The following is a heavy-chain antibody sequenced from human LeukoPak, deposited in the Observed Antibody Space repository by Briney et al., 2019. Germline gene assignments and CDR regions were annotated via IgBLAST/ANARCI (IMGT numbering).Heavy chain of an antibody. V-gene: IGHV4-59*01. J-gene: IGHJ5*02. Sequence: SETLSLTCTVSGGSISSYYWSWVRQPPGKGLEWIGYIHYSGSTNYSPSLKSRVTISVDTSKNQFSLKLSSVTAADTAVYYCARLGDWNGWFDPWGQGTLVTVSS. D-gene: IGHD1-1*01. CDR1: GGSISSYY. CDR3: ARLGDWNGWFDP. CDR2: IHYSGST.